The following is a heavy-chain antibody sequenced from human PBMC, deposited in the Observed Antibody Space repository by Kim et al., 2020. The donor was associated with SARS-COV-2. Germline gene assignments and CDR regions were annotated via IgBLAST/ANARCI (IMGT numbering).Heavy chain of an antibody. Sequence: GGSLRLSCAGSGFTFSIYWMHWVRQPPGKGLMWVSRIRSDGGDTNYADSVKGRFTISRDNAKNTLYLQMNSLRAEDTAMYYCARAATGIGDAFDVWGQGTVVTVSS. CDR1: GFTFSIYW. V-gene: IGHV3-74*01. CDR3: ARAATGIGDAFDV. J-gene: IGHJ3*01. D-gene: IGHD6-13*01. CDR2: IRSDGGDT.